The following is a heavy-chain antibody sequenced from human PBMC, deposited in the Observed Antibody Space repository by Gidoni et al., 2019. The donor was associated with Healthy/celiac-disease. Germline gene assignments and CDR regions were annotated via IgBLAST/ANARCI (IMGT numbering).Heavy chain of an antibody. Sequence: QVQLQQWGAGLLKPSETRSLTCAVYGGSFSGYYWSWIRQPPGKGLEWIGEINHSGSTNYNPSLKSRVTISVDTSKNQFSLKLSSVIAADTAVYYCARGRVSSTGYWGQGTLVTVSS. D-gene: IGHD6-13*01. CDR3: ARGRVSSTGY. CDR2: INHSGST. J-gene: IGHJ4*02. V-gene: IGHV4-34*01. CDR1: GGSFSGYY.